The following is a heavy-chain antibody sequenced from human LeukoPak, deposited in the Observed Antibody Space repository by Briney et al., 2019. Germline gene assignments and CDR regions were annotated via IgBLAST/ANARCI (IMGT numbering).Heavy chain of an antibody. V-gene: IGHV4-59*08. Sequence: SETLSLTCTVSGGSISSYYWSWIRQPPGKGLEWIGYIYYSGSTNYNPSLKSRVTISVDTSKNQFSLKLSSVTAADTAVYYCARQGYSYGFDYWGQGTLVTVSS. CDR3: ARQGYSYGFDY. CDR2: IYYSGST. D-gene: IGHD5-18*01. CDR1: GGSISSYY. J-gene: IGHJ4*02.